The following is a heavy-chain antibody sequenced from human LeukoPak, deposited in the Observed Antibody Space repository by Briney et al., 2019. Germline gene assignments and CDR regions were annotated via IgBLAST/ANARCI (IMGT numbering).Heavy chain of an antibody. CDR1: GFTFSSYS. V-gene: IGHV3-21*01. J-gene: IGHJ4*02. Sequence: PGGSLRLSCAASGFTFSSYSMNWVRQAPGEGLEWVSSISRSSSYIYYADSVKGRFTISTDNAKTSLYLQMNSLRPEDAAVYYCARGWGGSSWPFDSWGQGTLVTVSS. CDR3: ARGWGGSSWPFDS. CDR2: ISRSSSYI. D-gene: IGHD6-13*01.